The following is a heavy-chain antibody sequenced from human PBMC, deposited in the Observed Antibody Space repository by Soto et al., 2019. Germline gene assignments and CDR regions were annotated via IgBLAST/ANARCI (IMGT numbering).Heavy chain of an antibody. CDR2: IYYSGST. J-gene: IGHJ6*02. CDR3: ARSGYSSGGYLYYYYGMDV. D-gene: IGHD6-19*01. Sequence: QVQLQESGPGLVKPSETLSLTCTVSGGSISSYYCSWIRQPPGKGLEWSGYIYYSGSTNYNPARKSRGTISVDTSKHQFALKLSSVTAADTAGYSWARSGYSSGGYLYYYYGMDVWGQGTTVTVSS. CDR1: GGSISSYY. V-gene: IGHV4-59*01.